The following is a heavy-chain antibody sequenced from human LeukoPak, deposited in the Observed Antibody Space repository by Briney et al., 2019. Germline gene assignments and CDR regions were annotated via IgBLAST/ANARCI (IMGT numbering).Heavy chain of an antibody. V-gene: IGHV3-7*01. Sequence: GGSLRLPCAASGFTFSSYWTSWVRQAPGKGLEWVANIKQDGSEKYYVDSVKGRFTISRDNAKNSLYLQMNSLRAEDTAVYYCAHIALAGYNWFDPWGQGTLVPVSS. D-gene: IGHD6-19*01. CDR2: IKQDGSEK. CDR3: AHIALAGYNWFDP. J-gene: IGHJ5*02. CDR1: GFTFSSYW.